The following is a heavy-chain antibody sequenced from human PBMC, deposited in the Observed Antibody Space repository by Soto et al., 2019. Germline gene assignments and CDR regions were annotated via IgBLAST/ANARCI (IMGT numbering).Heavy chain of an antibody. D-gene: IGHD3-3*01. J-gene: IGHJ4*02. Sequence: ASVKVSCKASGYTFTGYYMHWVRQAPGQGLEWMGWINPNSGGTNYAQKFQGRVTMTRDTSISTAYMELSRLRSDGTAVYYCARDLGSMSGGPLPYFDYWGQGTLVTVSS. V-gene: IGHV1-2*02. CDR2: INPNSGGT. CDR1: GYTFTGYY. CDR3: ARDLGSMSGGPLPYFDY.